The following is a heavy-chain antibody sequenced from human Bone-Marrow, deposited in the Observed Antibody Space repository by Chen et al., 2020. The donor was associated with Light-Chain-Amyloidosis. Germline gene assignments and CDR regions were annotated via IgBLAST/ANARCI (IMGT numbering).Heavy chain of an antibody. CDR1: GFTFSNYD. V-gene: IGHV3-21*01. CDR3: ASSAPDPSS. Sequence: EVQWVESGGGLVKPGGSLRLSCAASGFTFSNYDMNWVRQVPGKGLEWISAVTNSSSNIYYADSVRGRFTISRANAKNSLYLKMNSLRAEDTAMYYCASSAPDPSSWGQGTLVTVSS. CDR2: VTNSSSNI. J-gene: IGHJ5*02.